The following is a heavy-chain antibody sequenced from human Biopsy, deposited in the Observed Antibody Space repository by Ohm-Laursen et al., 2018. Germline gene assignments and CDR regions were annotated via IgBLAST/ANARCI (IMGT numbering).Heavy chain of an antibody. Sequence: VASVKVSCKASGYTYTSYGISWVRQAPGQGPEWMGWISGYNGNTVYPQNHQGRVTLTTDTSTSTAYMELRSLRSDDTAVYYCARDPHGEGRDYGSYFDYWGQGTLVTVSS. CDR3: ARDPHGEGRDYGSYFDY. CDR2: ISGYNGNT. V-gene: IGHV1-18*01. D-gene: IGHD4-17*01. J-gene: IGHJ4*02. CDR1: GYTYTSYG.